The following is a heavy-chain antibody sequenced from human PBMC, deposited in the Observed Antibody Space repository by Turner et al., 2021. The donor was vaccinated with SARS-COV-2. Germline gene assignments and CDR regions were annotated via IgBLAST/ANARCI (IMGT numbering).Heavy chain of an antibody. D-gene: IGHD7-27*01. Sequence: QLQLQESGPGLVKPSETLSLTCTVSGGSISSSSYYWGWIRQPPGKGLEWIGSIYYSGSTYYNPSLKSRVTISVDTSKNQFSLKLRSVTAADTAVYYCATTPNWVFTPYWGQGALVIVSS. J-gene: IGHJ4*02. CDR1: GGSISSSSYY. CDR3: ATTPNWVFTPY. CDR2: IYYSGST. V-gene: IGHV4-39*01.